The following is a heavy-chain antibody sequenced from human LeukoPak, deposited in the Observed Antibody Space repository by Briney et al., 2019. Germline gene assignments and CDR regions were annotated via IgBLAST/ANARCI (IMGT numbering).Heavy chain of an antibody. V-gene: IGHV5-51*01. CDR3: ARTYYYGSGSPIYGMDV. CDR2: IYPGDSDT. D-gene: IGHD3-10*01. Sequence: GESLKISCKGSGYRFTSYWIGWVRQMPGKGLEWMGIIYPGDSDTRYSPSFQGQVTISADKSISTAYLQWSSLKASDTAMYYCARTYYYGSGSPIYGMDVWGQGTTVTVSS. CDR1: GYRFTSYW. J-gene: IGHJ6*02.